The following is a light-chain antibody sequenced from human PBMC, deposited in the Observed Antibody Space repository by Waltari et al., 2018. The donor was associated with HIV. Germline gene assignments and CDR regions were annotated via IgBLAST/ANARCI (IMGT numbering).Light chain of an antibody. J-gene: IGKJ3*01. CDR3: QQYNNWHT. V-gene: IGKV3-15*01. CDR1: QSVSSN. Sequence: IVITPSPAHLFFSPRGRTNLSCRASQSVSSNLAWYQQKPGQAPRLRIYGASTRAAGVPARFSGSGSGTEFTLTISSLQSEDFAVYYCQQYNNWHTFGPGTKVDIK. CDR2: GAS.